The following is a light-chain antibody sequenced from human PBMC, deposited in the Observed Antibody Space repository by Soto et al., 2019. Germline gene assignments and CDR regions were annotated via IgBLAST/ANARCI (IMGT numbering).Light chain of an antibody. CDR2: GAS. V-gene: IGKV1-39*01. CDR1: QSINIY. Sequence: IQMTQSPSSLSASVGDSVTVTRRASQSINIYLNWYQQKPGKAPTLLIYGASSLQSRVPSRFSGGASRTDFTLTISSLQPEDFATYYCQQSYRSPYTFGQGTKLEIK. J-gene: IGKJ2*01. CDR3: QQSYRSPYT.